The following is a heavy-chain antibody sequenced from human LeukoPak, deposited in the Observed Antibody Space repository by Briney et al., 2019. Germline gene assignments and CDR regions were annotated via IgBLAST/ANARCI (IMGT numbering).Heavy chain of an antibody. D-gene: IGHD6-25*01. V-gene: IGHV5-51*01. J-gene: IGHJ4*02. CDR1: GYSFTSYW. CDR2: IYPGDSDT. Sequence: GESLKISCKGSGYSFTSYWIAWVRQMPGKGLEWMGIIYPGDSDTRYSPSFQGQVTISADKSISTAYLQWTSLKASDSAMYYCARRGMKTIAAANDYWGQGTLVTVSS. CDR3: ARRGMKTIAAANDY.